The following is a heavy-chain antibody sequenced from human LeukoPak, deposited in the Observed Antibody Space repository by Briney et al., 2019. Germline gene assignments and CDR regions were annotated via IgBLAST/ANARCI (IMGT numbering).Heavy chain of an antibody. D-gene: IGHD4-17*01. CDR3: AKMTTVTTV. J-gene: IGHJ4*02. Sequence: GGSLRLSCAASGFTFSSYSMNWVRQAPGKGLEWVSYISSSSTTIYYADSVKGRFTISKDNAKNSLYLQMNSLRAEDTAVYYCAKMTTVTTVWDQGTLVTVSS. CDR1: GFTFSSYS. CDR2: ISSSSTTI. V-gene: IGHV3-48*01.